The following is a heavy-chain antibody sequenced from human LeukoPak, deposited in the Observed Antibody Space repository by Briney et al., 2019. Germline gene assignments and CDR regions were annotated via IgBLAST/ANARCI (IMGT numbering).Heavy chain of an antibody. V-gene: IGHV3-23*01. CDR3: AKLPASGGDYVYFEY. J-gene: IGHJ4*02. CDR1: GYTFNTCG. Sequence: PGGSLRLSCAASGYTFNTCGMGWVRQAPGKGLEWVSTVSRTGDYTYYADSVKGRFTISRDNSKNMLYLQMTSLRAEDSALYYCAKLPASGGDYVYFEYWGQGTLVTVSS. D-gene: IGHD3-16*01. CDR2: VSRTGDYT.